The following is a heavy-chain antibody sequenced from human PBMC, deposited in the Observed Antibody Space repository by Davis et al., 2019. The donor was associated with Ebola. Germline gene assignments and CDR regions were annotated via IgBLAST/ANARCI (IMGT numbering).Heavy chain of an antibody. Sequence: MPSETLSLTCAVSGGSISSSNWWSWVRQPPGKGLEWIGEIYHSGSTNYNPSLKSRVTISVDTSKNQFSLKLSSVTAADTAVYYCAARPTYYYGSGHDYWGQGTLVTVSS. CDR1: GGSISSSNW. J-gene: IGHJ4*02. CDR3: AARPTYYYGSGHDY. D-gene: IGHD3-10*01. CDR2: IYHSGST. V-gene: IGHV4-4*02.